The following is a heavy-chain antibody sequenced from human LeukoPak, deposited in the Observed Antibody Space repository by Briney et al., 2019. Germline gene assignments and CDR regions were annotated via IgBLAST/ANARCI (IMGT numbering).Heavy chain of an antibody. V-gene: IGHV3-23*01. D-gene: IGHD6-19*01. CDR3: AKVAYSSSIYYYYYMDV. CDR1: GFTFSSYA. CDR2: ISGSGGST. Sequence: GGSPRLSCAASGFTFSSYAMSWVRQAPGKGLEWVSAISGSGGSTYYADSVKGRFTISRDNSKNTLYLQMNSLRAEDTAVYYCAKVAYSSSIYYYYYMDVWGKGTTVTVSS. J-gene: IGHJ6*03.